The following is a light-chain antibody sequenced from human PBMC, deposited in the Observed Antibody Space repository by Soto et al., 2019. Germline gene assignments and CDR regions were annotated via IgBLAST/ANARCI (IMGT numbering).Light chain of an antibody. J-gene: IGLJ1*01. CDR1: SSDVGGYNR. CDR2: EVT. CDR3: YSYRSGSAHV. V-gene: IGLV2-14*01. Sequence: QPASVSGSPGQSITISCTGTSSDVGGYNRVSWYQQHPDKAPKLIIYEVTNRPSGISNRFSGSKSGDTASLTISGLQAEDEADYYCYSYRSGSAHVFGTGTKVTVL.